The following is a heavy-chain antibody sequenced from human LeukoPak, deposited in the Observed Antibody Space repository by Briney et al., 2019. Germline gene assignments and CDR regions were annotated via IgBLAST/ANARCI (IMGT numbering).Heavy chain of an antibody. CDR1: GFTFSSYS. Sequence: GGSLRLSCAASGFTFSSYSMNWVRQAPGKGLEWVSSISSSSSYIYYADSVKGRFTISRDNAKNSLYLQMNSLRAEDTAVYYCARDSSGWYYFDYWGQGTLVTVSS. CDR3: ARDSSGWYYFDY. J-gene: IGHJ4*02. CDR2: ISSSSSYI. V-gene: IGHV3-21*01. D-gene: IGHD6-19*01.